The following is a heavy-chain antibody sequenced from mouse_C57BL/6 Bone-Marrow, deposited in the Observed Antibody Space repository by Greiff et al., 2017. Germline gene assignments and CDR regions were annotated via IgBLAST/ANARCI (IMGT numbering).Heavy chain of an antibody. J-gene: IGHJ4*01. Sequence: VQLQQPGAELVKPGASVKMSCKASGYTFTSYWIPWVKQRPGQGLEWIGDIYPGSGSTNYNEKFKSKATLTVDTSSSTAYMQLSSLTSEGSAVYYCARWVEYHYYAMDCWGQGTSVTVSS. CDR2: IYPGSGST. V-gene: IGHV1-55*01. D-gene: IGHD5-1*01. CDR1: GYTFTSYW. CDR3: ARWVEYHYYAMDC.